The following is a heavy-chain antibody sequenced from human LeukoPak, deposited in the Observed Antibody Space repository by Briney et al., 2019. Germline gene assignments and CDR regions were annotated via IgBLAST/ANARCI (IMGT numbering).Heavy chain of an antibody. CDR2: INYSGST. CDR3: ARAYGQLRLGELSYYFDY. D-gene: IGHD3-16*02. CDR1: GGSISSYY. Sequence: SETLSLTCTVSGGSISSYYWSWVRQPPGKGLEWMGYINYSGSTNYNPYLKSRVTISVDTSKNQFSLKLSSVTAADTAVYYCARAYGQLRLGELSYYFDYWGQGTLVTVSS. J-gene: IGHJ4*02. V-gene: IGHV4-59*01.